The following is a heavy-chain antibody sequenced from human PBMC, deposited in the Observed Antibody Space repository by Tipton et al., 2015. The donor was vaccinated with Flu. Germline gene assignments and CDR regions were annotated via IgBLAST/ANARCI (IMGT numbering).Heavy chain of an antibody. V-gene: IGHV4-34*01. CDR2: INHSGST. J-gene: IGHJ6*03. CDR1: GGSFSGYY. Sequence: TLSLTCAVYGGSFSGYYWSWIRQPPGKGLEWIGEINHSGSTNYNPSLKSRVTISVDTSKNQFSLKLSSVTAADTAVYYCARNAAWGGYYYYYMDVWGKGTTVTVSS. D-gene: IGHD7-27*01. CDR3: ARNAAWGGYYYYYMDV.